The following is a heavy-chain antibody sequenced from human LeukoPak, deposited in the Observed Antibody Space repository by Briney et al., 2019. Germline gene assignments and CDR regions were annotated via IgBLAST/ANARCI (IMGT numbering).Heavy chain of an antibody. V-gene: IGHV3-48*03. CDR3: ASTIFGLIAL. Sequence: PGGSLRLSCAASGFSFRSYEMNWVRQAPGKGLEWVSYISTSGSTIYYADSVRGRFTIYRDNAKNSLYLQMNSQRGGDTAVYYCASTIFGLIALWGQGTLVTVSS. CDR1: GFSFRSYE. J-gene: IGHJ4*02. D-gene: IGHD3-3*01. CDR2: ISTSGSTI.